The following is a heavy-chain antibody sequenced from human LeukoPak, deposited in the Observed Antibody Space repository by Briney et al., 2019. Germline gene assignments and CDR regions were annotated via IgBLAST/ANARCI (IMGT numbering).Heavy chain of an antibody. D-gene: IGHD2-21*02. J-gene: IGHJ3*01. V-gene: IGHV3-21*01. CDR1: GFTVSSNY. CDR3: ARGLYCGGDCYPYDAFDV. CDR2: ISSISSYI. Sequence: GGSLRLSCAASGFTVSSNYMSWVRQAPGKGLEWVSSISSISSYIYYADSVKGRFTISRDNAKNSLYLQMNSLRAEDTAVYYCARGLYCGGDCYPYDAFDVWGQGTMVTVSS.